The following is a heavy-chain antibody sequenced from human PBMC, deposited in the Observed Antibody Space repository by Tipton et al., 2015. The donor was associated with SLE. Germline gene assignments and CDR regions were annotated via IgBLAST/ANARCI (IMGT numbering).Heavy chain of an antibody. CDR3: ARSGHIVVVVLGYFDF. V-gene: IGHV4-38-2*02. D-gene: IGHD2-21*01. CDR1: GYSIRSGYY. J-gene: IGHJ2*01. Sequence: TLSLTCTVSGYSIRSGYYWGWIRQPPGKGLEWIGSIYHSGSTYYNPSLKSRVTISVDTSKNQFSLKLSSVTAADTAVYYCARSGHIVVVVLGYFDFWGRGTLVTVSS. CDR2: IYHSGST.